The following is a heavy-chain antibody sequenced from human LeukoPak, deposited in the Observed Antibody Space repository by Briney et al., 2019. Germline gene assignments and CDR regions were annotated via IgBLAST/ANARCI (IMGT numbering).Heavy chain of an antibody. D-gene: IGHD6-13*01. CDR3: ARGLVAAAGPPGWFDP. CDR1: GFTVSSNY. J-gene: IGHJ5*02. Sequence: GGSLRLSCAASGFTVSSNYMSWVRQAPGKGLEWVSVIYSGGSTYYADSVKGRFTISRDNSKNTLYLQMNSLRAEDTAVYYCARGLVAAAGPPGWFDPWGQGTLVTVSS. CDR2: IYSGGST. V-gene: IGHV3-66*01.